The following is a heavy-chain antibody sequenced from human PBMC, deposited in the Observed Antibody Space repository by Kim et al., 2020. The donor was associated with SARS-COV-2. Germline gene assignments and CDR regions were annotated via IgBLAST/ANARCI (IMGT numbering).Heavy chain of an antibody. D-gene: IGHD2-15*01. J-gene: IGHJ4*02. V-gene: IGHV3-33*03. CDR3: ATDDSDGKPGGY. CDR1: GFSFSTYG. Sequence: WGSLRLSCAASGFSFSTYGMHWVRQAPGQGLEWVAVIWFDGSNKKYADSVKGRFTISRDNSRNTLSLQMNNPRVEDTAVYYCATDDSDGKPGGYWGQGTLVTVSS. CDR2: IWFDGSNK.